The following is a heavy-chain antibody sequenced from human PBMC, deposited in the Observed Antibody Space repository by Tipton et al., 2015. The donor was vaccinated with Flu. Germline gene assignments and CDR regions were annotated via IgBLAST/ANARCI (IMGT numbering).Heavy chain of an antibody. V-gene: IGHV4-39*07. J-gene: IGHJ4*02. CDR2: MLYGGST. D-gene: IGHD3-22*01. Sequence: LRLSCTVSGGSISSGSYYWSWIRQPPGKGPEWIGSMLYGGSTYYNPSLESRVTISLDTSKNQFSLKLSSVTAADTAVYYCARDDSGFNDYWGPGTLVTVSS. CDR3: ARDDSGFNDY. CDR1: GGSISSGSYY.